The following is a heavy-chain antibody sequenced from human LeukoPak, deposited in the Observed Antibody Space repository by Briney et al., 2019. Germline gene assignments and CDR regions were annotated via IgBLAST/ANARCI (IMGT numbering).Heavy chain of an antibody. J-gene: IGHJ2*01. Sequence: SETLSLTCAVSGYSISSGFYWGWIRQPPGKGLEWIGSIYHSGSTYFNPSLKSRVTISVDTSKNQFSLKLSSVTAADTAVYYCARDSGYTSSSPFWYFDLWDRGTLVTVSS. V-gene: IGHV4-38-2*02. CDR2: IYHSGST. CDR1: GYSISSGFY. D-gene: IGHD6-6*01. CDR3: ARDSGYTSSSPFWYFDL.